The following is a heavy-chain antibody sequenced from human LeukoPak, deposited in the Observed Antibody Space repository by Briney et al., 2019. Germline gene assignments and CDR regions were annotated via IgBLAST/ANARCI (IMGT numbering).Heavy chain of an antibody. Sequence: QTGGSLRLSCSASGFTISSYAIHWVRQAPGKGLEYVSAISSNGGSTYYADSVKGRFTISRDNSKNTLYLQMSSLRPEDTAVYYCVKWNFWSGFNWFDPWGQGTLVTVSS. CDR3: VKWNFWSGFNWFDP. CDR2: ISSNGGST. J-gene: IGHJ5*02. V-gene: IGHV3-64D*06. CDR1: GFTISSYA. D-gene: IGHD3-3*01.